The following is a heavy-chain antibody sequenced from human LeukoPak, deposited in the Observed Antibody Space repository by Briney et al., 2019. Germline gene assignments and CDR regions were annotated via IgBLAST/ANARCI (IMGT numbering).Heavy chain of an antibody. Sequence: ASVKVSCKASGYSFTSYYMHWVRQAPGQGLEWMGFINPSGSSAAYAQKFQGRLTMTRDMFTSTDYMELTSLTSDDTAVYYCARDNSVGETAWWFDPWGQGTLATVSS. CDR1: GYSFTSYY. J-gene: IGHJ5*02. CDR2: INPSGSSA. D-gene: IGHD1-26*01. CDR3: ARDNSVGETAWWFDP. V-gene: IGHV1-46*01.